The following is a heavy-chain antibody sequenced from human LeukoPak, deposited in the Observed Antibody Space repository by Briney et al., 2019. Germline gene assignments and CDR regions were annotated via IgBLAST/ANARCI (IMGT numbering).Heavy chain of an antibody. J-gene: IGHJ4*02. Sequence: GGSLRLSCAASGFTFSSYAMSWVRHAPGKGLEWVSAISGSGGSTYYADSVKGRFTISRDNSKNTLYLQMKSLRSEDTAVYYCAKIPYYDFWSGRQYFDYWGQGTLVTVSS. CDR3: AKIPYYDFWSGRQYFDY. V-gene: IGHV3-23*01. D-gene: IGHD3-3*01. CDR2: ISGSGGST. CDR1: GFTFSSYA.